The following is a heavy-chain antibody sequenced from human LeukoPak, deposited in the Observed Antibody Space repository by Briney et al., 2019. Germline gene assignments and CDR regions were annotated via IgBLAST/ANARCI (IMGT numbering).Heavy chain of an antibody. Sequence: SETLSLTCTVSGGSISSYYWSWIRQPPGKGLEWIGYIYYSGSTNYNPSLKSRVTISVDTSKNQFSLKLSSVTAADTAAYYCARTYSGYGSIDYWGQGTLVTVSS. V-gene: IGHV4-59*01. CDR3: ARTYSGYGSIDY. J-gene: IGHJ4*02. CDR1: GGSISSYY. CDR2: IYYSGST. D-gene: IGHD5-12*01.